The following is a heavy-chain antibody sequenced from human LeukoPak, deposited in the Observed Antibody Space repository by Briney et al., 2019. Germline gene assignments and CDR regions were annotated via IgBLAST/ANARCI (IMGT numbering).Heavy chain of an antibody. D-gene: IGHD6-13*01. CDR3: ARGPYSSSWFDY. Sequence: GGSLRLSCAASGFTFSSYAMHWVRQAPGKGLEWVAVISYDGSNKYYADSVKGRFTISRDNSKNTLYPQMNSLRAEDTAVYYCARGPYSSSWFDYWGQGTLVTVSS. CDR2: ISYDGSNK. CDR1: GFTFSSYA. J-gene: IGHJ4*02. V-gene: IGHV3-30-3*01.